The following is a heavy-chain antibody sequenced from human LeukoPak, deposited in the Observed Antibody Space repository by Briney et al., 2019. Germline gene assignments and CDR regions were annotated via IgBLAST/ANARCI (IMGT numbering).Heavy chain of an antibody. D-gene: IGHD5/OR15-5a*01. J-gene: IGHJ5*02. V-gene: IGHV4-59*01. CDR3: ARERSSPRLNWFDP. CDR1: GGSISSYY. CDR2: IYYSGST. Sequence: SETLSLTCTVSGGSISSYYWSWIRQPPGKGLEWIGYIYYSGSTNCNPSLKSRVTISVDTSKNQFSLKLSSVTAADTAVYYCARERSSPRLNWFDPWGQGTLVTVSS.